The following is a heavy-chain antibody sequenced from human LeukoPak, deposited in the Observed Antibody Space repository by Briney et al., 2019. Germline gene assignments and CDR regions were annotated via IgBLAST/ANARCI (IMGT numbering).Heavy chain of an antibody. CDR2: IDPSAGST. J-gene: IGHJ6*04. CDR3: ARAHYASGNIKVPFDV. D-gene: IGHD3-22*01. V-gene: IGHV1-46*01. CDR1: GYTFTNYY. Sequence: ASVKVSCKASGYTFTNYYMHWVRQAPGQGLEWMGVIDPSAGSTTYAQKFQGRVTMTRDTATSTVYMELSSLRSDDTAVYYCARAHYASGNIKVPFDVWGKGTTVTVSS.